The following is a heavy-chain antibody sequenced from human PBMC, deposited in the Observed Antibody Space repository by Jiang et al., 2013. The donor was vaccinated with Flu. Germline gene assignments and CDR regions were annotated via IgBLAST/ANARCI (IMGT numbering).Heavy chain of an antibody. CDR2: INHSGST. J-gene: IGHJ4*02. Sequence: LLKPSETLSLTCAVYGGSFSGYYWSWIRQPPGKGLEWIGEINHSGSTNYNPSLKSRVTISVDTSKNQFSLKLSSVTAADTAVYYCARHSRNYGSGSYYNRPLDYWGPGNPGHRLL. D-gene: IGHD3-10*01. V-gene: IGHV4-34*01. CDR1: GGSFSGYY. CDR3: ARHSRNYGSGSYYNRPLDY.